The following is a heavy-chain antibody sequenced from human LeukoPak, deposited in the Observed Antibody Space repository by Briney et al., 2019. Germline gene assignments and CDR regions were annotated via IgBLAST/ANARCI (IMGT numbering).Heavy chain of an antibody. J-gene: IGHJ4*02. D-gene: IGHD6-19*01. Sequence: SGPTLSNPRKTLTRTFTGSGFSLSRARMGLSWILQPPGRALDCLAHIFSNDENSSRTSLQSRLTLSKDTSKRQVVLTMTNMDHVDTATYYCARTLGRIAVATRSYYFDYWGQGTLVTVSS. V-gene: IGHV2-26*01. CDR1: GFSLSRARMG. CDR3: ARTLGRIAVATRSYYFDY. CDR2: IFSNDEN.